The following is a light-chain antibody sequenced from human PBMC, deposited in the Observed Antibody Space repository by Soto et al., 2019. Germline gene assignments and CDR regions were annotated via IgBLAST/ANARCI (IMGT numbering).Light chain of an antibody. CDR2: AAS. CDR1: QGIHNL. J-gene: IGKJ4*01. Sequence: DIQMTQSPSSVSAFIGDRVTISCRASQGIHNLLAWYQQKQGKAPKLLINAASNLQSGVPSRFSGTGSGTDFTLNISGLQPEDLDSYFCQQARSFPLSFGGGTKVEIK. CDR3: QQARSFPLS. V-gene: IGKV1-12*01.